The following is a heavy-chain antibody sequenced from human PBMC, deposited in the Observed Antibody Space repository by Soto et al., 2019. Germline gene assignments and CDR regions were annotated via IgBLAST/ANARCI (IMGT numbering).Heavy chain of an antibody. Sequence: SLRLSCAASGFTFSSYSMNWVRQAPGKGLEWVSYISSSSSTIYYADSVKGRFTISRDKAKNSLYLQMNSLRDEDTAVYYCARDSHYYYGMDVWGQGTTVTVSS. V-gene: IGHV3-48*02. J-gene: IGHJ6*02. CDR2: ISSSSSTI. CDR3: ARDSHYYYGMDV. CDR1: GFTFSSYS.